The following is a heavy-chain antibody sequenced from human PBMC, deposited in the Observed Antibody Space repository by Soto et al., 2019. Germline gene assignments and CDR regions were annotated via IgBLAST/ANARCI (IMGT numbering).Heavy chain of an antibody. CDR2: INGGSDKT. Sequence: QVHLEQSGAEVKKPGASVNVSCKASGYSFSNYAMHWVRQAPGQRLEWMGWINGGSDKTKYSQKFQGRVTITRDTSATTAYMELSSLRSEDTAVYYCARDHDGFDIWGQGTMVTVSS. J-gene: IGHJ3*02. CDR3: ARDHDGFDI. CDR1: GYSFSNYA. V-gene: IGHV1-3*01.